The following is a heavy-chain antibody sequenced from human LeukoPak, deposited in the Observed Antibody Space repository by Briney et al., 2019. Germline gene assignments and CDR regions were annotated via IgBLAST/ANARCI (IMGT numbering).Heavy chain of an antibody. CDR1: GYTFTSYY. Sequence: GASVKVSCKASGYTFTSYYMHWVRQAPGKGLEWMGGFDTEDGETMYAEKFQGRVTMTEDTSTDTAYMELSSLRSEDTAVYYCATDFVAAMANYYWGQGTLVTVSS. V-gene: IGHV1-24*01. CDR3: ATDFVAAMANYY. J-gene: IGHJ4*02. D-gene: IGHD5-18*01. CDR2: FDTEDGET.